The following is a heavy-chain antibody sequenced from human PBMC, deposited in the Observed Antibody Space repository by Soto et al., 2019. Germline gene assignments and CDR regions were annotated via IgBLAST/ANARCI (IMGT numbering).Heavy chain of an antibody. CDR1: GGSISSSSYY. D-gene: IGHD6-6*01. Sequence: PSETLSLTCTVSGGSISSSSYYWGWIRQPPGKGLEWIGSIYYSGSTYYNPSLKSRVTISVDTSKNQFSLKLSSVTAADTAVYYCARLCIAAYGYWYFDLWGSGTLVTVPS. V-gene: IGHV4-39*01. CDR3: ARLCIAAYGYWYFDL. CDR2: IYYSGST. J-gene: IGHJ2*01.